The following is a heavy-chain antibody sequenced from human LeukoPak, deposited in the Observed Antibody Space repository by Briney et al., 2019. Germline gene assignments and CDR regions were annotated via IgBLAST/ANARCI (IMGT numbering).Heavy chain of an antibody. CDR1: GFTFSRNA. CDR2: ISAAGGST. CDR3: AKDGGNYSSDY. J-gene: IGHJ4*02. V-gene: IGHV3-23*01. Sequence: GKSLRLSCAASGFTFSRNAMSWVRQAPGKGLSWVSTISAAGGSTFYADSVRGRFTISRDNSKNTLYLQMNSLRAEDTGLYYCAKDGGNYSSDYWGQGTLVTVSS. D-gene: IGHD4-23*01.